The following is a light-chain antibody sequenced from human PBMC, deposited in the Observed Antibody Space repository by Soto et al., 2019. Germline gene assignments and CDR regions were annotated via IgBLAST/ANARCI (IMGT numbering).Light chain of an antibody. CDR1: QIVLYSSNNENY. V-gene: IGKV4-1*01. CDR3: QQHYSTPET. Sequence: DTVMTQSPDSLAVSLGVRATINCKSSQIVLYSSNNENYLAWYQQKPGQPPKLLIYWASTRESGVPDRFSGSGSGTDFTLTISSLQAEDVAVYYCQQHYSTPETFGQGTQLDIK. CDR2: WAS. J-gene: IGKJ1*01.